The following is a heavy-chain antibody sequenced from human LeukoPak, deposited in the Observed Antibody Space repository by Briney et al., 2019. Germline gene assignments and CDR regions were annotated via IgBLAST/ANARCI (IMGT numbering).Heavy chain of an antibody. V-gene: IGHV3-72*01. CDR1: GFIFSDHH. Sequence: PGGSLRLSCAASGFIFSDHHMDWVRQAPGQGLEWVGRTRNKANSHTTDYAASVKGRFTISRDNSKNSMYLQMNSLQPEDTAVYYCARALTVAGSDYWGQGTLVTVSS. CDR3: ARALTVAGSDY. D-gene: IGHD6-19*01. CDR2: TRNKANSHTT. J-gene: IGHJ4*02.